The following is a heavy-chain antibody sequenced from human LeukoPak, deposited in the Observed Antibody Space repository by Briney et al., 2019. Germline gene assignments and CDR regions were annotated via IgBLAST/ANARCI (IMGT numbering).Heavy chain of an antibody. V-gene: IGHV1-69*04. CDR1: GDTFTSNA. J-gene: IGHJ4*02. CDR2: IIPILRTA. CDR3: ARGKGFVGHFDF. D-gene: IGHD3-3*01. Sequence: VASVTVSCKASGDTFTSNAVSWVRQAPGQGLEWMGRIIPILRTAEYAQKFQGRLTITEDRSTSTAYMELTSLRSEATAVYYCARGKGFVGHFDFWGQGTLVTVSS.